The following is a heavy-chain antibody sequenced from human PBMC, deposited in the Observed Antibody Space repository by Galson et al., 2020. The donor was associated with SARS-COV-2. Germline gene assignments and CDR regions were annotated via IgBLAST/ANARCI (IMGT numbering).Heavy chain of an antibody. CDR2: IYTSGST. D-gene: IGHD3-22*01. CDR3: ARASDSSGYWSGYYCYGMDV. J-gene: IGHJ6*02. Sequence: SQTLSLTCTVSGGSISSYYWSWIRQPAGKGLEWIGRIYTSGSTNYNPSLKSRVTMSVDTSKNQFSLKLSSVTAADTAVYYCARASDSSGYWSGYYCYGMDVWGQGTTVTVSS. CDR1: GGSISSYY. V-gene: IGHV4-4*07.